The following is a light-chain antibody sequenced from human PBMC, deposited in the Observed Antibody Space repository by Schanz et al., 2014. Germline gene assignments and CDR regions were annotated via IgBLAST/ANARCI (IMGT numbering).Light chain of an antibody. CDR3: QQSHSTPHT. CDR2: GAS. V-gene: IGKV3-20*01. J-gene: IGKJ2*01. CDR1: QSVSSSY. Sequence: EIVLTQSPGTLSLSPGERATLSCRASQSVSSSYLAWYQQKPGQAPRLLIYGASTRATGIPDRFSGSGSGTDFTLTISRLEPEDSATYYCQQSHSTPHTFGQGTRLEIK.